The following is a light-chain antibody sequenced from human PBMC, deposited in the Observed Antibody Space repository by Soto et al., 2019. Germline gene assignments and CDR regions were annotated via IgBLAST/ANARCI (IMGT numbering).Light chain of an antibody. CDR3: SSYTSSSTPDV. V-gene: IGLV2-14*01. Sequence: QSALTQPASVSGSPGQSITISCIGTSSDVGGYNYVSWYQQHPGKAPKLMIYDVSKRPSGVSNRFSGSKSGNTASLTISGLQAEDEADYYCSSYTSSSTPDVFGTGTKVTVL. CDR2: DVS. CDR1: SSDVGGYNY. J-gene: IGLJ1*01.